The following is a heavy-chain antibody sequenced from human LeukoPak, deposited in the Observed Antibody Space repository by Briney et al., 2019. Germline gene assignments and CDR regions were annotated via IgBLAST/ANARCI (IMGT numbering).Heavy chain of an antibody. V-gene: IGHV3-7*01. CDR3: AREWRGGWNF. Sequence: GGSLRLSCAASGFTFSNYWMSWVRQAPGKGLEWVANIKQDGSEKHYVDSVKGRFTISRDNAKDSLYLQMNSLRAEDTAVYYCAREWRGGWNFRGQGTLVTVSS. CDR1: GFTFSNYW. J-gene: IGHJ4*02. CDR2: IKQDGSEK. D-gene: IGHD1-7*01.